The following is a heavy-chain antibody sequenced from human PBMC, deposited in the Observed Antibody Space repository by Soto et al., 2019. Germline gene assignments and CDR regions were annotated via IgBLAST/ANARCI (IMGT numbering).Heavy chain of an antibody. CDR3: ARGTIVVVVAATLYYFDY. CDR1: GGSISSGGYY. D-gene: IGHD2-15*01. J-gene: IGHJ4*02. Sequence: QVQLQEPGPGLVTPSQTLSLTCTVCGGSISSGGYYWSWVRQHPGKGLEWIGYIYYSGSTYYNPSLKSRVTISVDTSKIQCSQKLSSVTAADTAVYYGARGTIVVVVAATLYYFDYWGQGTLVTVSS. CDR2: IYYSGST. V-gene: IGHV4-31*03.